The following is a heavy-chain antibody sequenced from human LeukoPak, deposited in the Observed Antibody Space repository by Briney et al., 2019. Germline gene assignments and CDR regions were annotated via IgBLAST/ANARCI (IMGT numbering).Heavy chain of an antibody. CDR2: IRYDGSNK. V-gene: IGHV3-30*02. CDR3: AKDGVLLWFGEDYYMDV. Sequence: GGSLRLSCAESGFTFSSYGMHWVPQAPGKGLEWVAFIRYDGSNKYYADSVKGRFTISRDNSKNTLYLQMNSLRAEDTAVYYCAKDGVLLWFGEDYYMDVWGKGTTVTISS. D-gene: IGHD3-10*01. CDR1: GFTFSSYG. J-gene: IGHJ6*03.